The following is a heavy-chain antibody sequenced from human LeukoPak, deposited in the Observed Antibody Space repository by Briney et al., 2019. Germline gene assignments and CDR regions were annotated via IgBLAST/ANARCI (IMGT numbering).Heavy chain of an antibody. J-gene: IGHJ6*02. Sequence: GGSLRLSCAASGFTFSSYGMHWVRQAPAKGLEWVAVIWYDGSNKYYADSVKGRFTISRDNSKNTLYLQMNSLRAEDTAVYYCARDNYGMDVWGQGTTVTVSS. V-gene: IGHV3-33*01. CDR1: GFTFSSYG. CDR2: IWYDGSNK. CDR3: ARDNYGMDV.